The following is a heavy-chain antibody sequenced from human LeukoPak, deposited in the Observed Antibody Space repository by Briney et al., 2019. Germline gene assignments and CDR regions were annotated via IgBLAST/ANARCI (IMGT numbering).Heavy chain of an antibody. CDR2: FDPEDGET. CDR1: GAILIGLS. Sequence: ASVKVSCKVSGAILIGLSIHWVRQYPGKGLGWMGGFDPEDGETIYAQKFQGRVTMTEDTSTDTAYMELSSLRSEDTAVYYCATAYGGNEGVIDYWGQGTLVTVSS. CDR3: ATAYGGNEGVIDY. J-gene: IGHJ4*02. D-gene: IGHD5-12*01. V-gene: IGHV1-24*01.